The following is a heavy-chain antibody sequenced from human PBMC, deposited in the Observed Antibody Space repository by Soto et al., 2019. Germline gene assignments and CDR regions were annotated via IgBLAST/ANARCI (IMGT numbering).Heavy chain of an antibody. Sequence: EVQLVETGGGLVQPGGSLRLSCAASGFTVFNNYMSWVRQAPGEGLEWVSVIFSGGSTSYADSVKGRFTVSRDSSKNTPYLQMIRLRADDTAVYYCATHPSSLKWGQGTLVTVSP. V-gene: IGHV3-53*02. CDR2: IFSGGST. CDR1: GFTVFNNY. J-gene: IGHJ4*02. CDR3: ATHPSSLK.